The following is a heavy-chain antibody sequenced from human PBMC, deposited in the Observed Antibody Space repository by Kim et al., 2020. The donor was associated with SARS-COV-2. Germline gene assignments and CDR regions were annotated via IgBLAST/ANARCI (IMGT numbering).Heavy chain of an antibody. D-gene: IGHD6-13*01. Sequence: DDSVKGRFTITRDKSKNKLYLQMNSLRAEDTAVYYCAKARYSSSWSFDYWGQGTLVTVSS. CDR3: AKARYSSSWSFDY. J-gene: IGHJ4*02. V-gene: IGHV3-23*01.